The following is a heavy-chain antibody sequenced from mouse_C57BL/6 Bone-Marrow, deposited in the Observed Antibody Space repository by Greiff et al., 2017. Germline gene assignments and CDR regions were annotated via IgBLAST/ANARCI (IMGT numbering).Heavy chain of an antibody. CDR1: EYEFPSHD. CDR2: INSDGGST. J-gene: IGHJ1*03. V-gene: IGHV5-2*01. D-gene: IGHD1-1*01. Sequence: EVQLVESGGGLVQPGESLKLSCESNEYEFPSHDMSWVRKTPEKRLELVAAINSDGGSTYYPDTMERRFIISRDNTKKTLYLQMSSLRSEDTALYYCARQRYYGSSYAWYFDVWGTGTTVTVSS. CDR3: ARQRYYGSSYAWYFDV.